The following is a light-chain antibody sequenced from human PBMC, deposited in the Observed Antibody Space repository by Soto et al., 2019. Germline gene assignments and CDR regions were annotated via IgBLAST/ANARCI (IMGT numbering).Light chain of an antibody. CDR1: SSDVGGYNY. CDR3: SSYTSSSTWV. V-gene: IGLV2-14*01. Sequence: QSVLTQPRSVSGSPGQSVTISCTGTSSDVGGYNYVSWYQQHPGKAPKLMIYDVSNRPSGVSNRFSGSKSGNTASLTISGLQAEDEAAYYCSSYTSSSTWVFGTGTKVTVL. J-gene: IGLJ1*01. CDR2: DVS.